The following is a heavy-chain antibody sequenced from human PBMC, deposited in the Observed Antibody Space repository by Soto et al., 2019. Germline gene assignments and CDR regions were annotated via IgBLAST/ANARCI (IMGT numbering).Heavy chain of an antibody. V-gene: IGHV3-33*01. CDR3: ARETGAGTGGGTNYYYYGMDV. Sequence: QVQLVESGGGVVQPGRSLRLSCAASGFTFSSYGMHWVRQAPGKGLEWVAVIWYDGSNKYYADSVKGRFTISRDNSKNXLXLXXTSLRAEDTAVYYCARETGAGTGGGTNYYYYGMDVWGQGTTVTVSS. D-gene: IGHD6-13*01. J-gene: IGHJ6*02. CDR1: GFTFSSYG. CDR2: IWYDGSNK.